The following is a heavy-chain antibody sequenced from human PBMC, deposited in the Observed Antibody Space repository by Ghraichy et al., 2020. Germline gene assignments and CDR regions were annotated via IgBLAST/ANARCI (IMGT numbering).Heavy chain of an antibody. V-gene: IGHV3-33*01. CDR2: IWYDGSNK. CDR1: GFTFSSYG. J-gene: IGHJ1*01. CDR3: ARDRRGVGATGYFQH. D-gene: IGHD1-26*01. Sequence: GGSLRLSCAASGFTFSSYGMHWVRQAPGKGLEWVAVIWYDGSNKYYADSVKGRFTISRDNSKNTLYLQMNSLRAEDTAVYYCARDRRGVGATGYFQHWGQGTLVTVSS.